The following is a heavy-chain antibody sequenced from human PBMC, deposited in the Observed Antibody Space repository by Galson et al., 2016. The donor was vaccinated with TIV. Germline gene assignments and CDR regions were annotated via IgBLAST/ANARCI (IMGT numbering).Heavy chain of an antibody. J-gene: IGHJ4*02. V-gene: IGHV3-21*06. D-gene: IGHD3-22*01. CDR2: IGSRSSDK. CDR3: FPWLLDS. CDR1: GFTFGPFK. Sequence: SLRLSCAASGFTFGPFKMGWARQVPGKGLVWVSSIGSRSSDKFYGDSVKGRFTISRDTTKNSLYLHMDSLRAEETAVYYCFPWLLDSRGPGTLVPVSS.